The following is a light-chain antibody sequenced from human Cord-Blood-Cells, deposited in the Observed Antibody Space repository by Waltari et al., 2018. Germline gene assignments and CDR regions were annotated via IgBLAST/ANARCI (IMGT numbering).Light chain of an antibody. J-gene: IGKJ4*01. Sequence: EIVLTQSPATLSLSPGERATLSCRASQSVSSHLAWYQQKPGQAPRLLIYDASNRATGIPARFSGSGSGTDFTLTISSLEPEDFAVYYCQQRSNWPSGLTFGGGTKVEIK. V-gene: IGKV3-11*01. CDR1: QSVSSH. CDR3: QQRSNWPSGLT. CDR2: DAS.